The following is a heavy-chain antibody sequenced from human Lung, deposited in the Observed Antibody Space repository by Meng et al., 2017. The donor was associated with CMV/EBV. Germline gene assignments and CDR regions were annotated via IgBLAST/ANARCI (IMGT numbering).Heavy chain of an antibody. CDR2: IYTGGSA. V-gene: IGHV3-53*01. J-gene: IGHJ6*01. CDR3: ATQAPPGITDKDYFYYGREV. D-gene: IGHD1-14*01. Sequence: GGSLRLXXAVSGFIVSSKYMTWVRQTPGKGLEWVSIIYTGGSASYADSVKGRFTISSDNSKNTLYLQMNSLRAEDTAVYYCATQAPPGITDKDYFYYGREVWGQGNXVTGSS. CDR1: GFIVSSKY.